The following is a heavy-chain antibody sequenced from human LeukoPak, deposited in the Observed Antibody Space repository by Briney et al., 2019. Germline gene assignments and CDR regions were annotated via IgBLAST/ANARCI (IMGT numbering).Heavy chain of an antibody. CDR3: ARVERYHEYFQD. CDR2: IYYSGST. J-gene: IGHJ1*01. D-gene: IGHD3-3*01. Sequence: SQTLSLTCTVSGGSISSGHYFWSWIRQHPGKGLEWIGSIYYSGSTYSNPSLKSRLTTSGDKSKNQFSLKLSSVTAADTAVYFCARVERYHEYFQDWGQGTLVIVSS. V-gene: IGHV4-31*03. CDR1: GGSISSGHYF.